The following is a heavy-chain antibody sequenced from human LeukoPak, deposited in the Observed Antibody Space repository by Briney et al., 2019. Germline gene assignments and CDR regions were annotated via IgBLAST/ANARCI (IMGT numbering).Heavy chain of an antibody. D-gene: IGHD2-8*01. CDR1: GFTFSSYA. CDR3: ARRRKYDNYFDY. V-gene: IGHV3-30*04. CDR2: ISYDGSNK. Sequence: PGRALRLSCAASGFTFSSYAMHWVRQAPGKGLERVAVISYDGSNKYYADSVKGRFTISRDNSKNTLYLQMSSLRAEDTAVYYCARRRKYDNYFDYWGQGTLVTVSS. J-gene: IGHJ4*02.